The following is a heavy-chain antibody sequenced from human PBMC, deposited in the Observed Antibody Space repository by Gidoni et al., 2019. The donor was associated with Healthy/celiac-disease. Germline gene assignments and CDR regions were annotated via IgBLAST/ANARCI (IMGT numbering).Heavy chain of an antibody. V-gene: IGHV4-4*02. J-gene: IGHJ6*02. Sequence: QVQLQESGPGLVKPSGTLSLTCAVSGVSISSSTWWSWVRQPPGKGLEWIGEIYHSGSTNYNPSLKSRVTISVDKSKNQFSLKLSSVTAADTAVYYCASHPITMVRGPALDYYYYYGMDVWGQGTTVTVSS. D-gene: IGHD3-10*01. CDR2: IYHSGST. CDR1: GVSISSSTW. CDR3: ASHPITMVRGPALDYYYYYGMDV.